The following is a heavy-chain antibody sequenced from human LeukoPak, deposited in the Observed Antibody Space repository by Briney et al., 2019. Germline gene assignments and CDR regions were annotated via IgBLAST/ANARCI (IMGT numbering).Heavy chain of an antibody. CDR3: ARVRGDGYNYNYYYGMDV. V-gene: IGHV1-69*04. Sequence: SVKVSCKASGGTFSSYAISWVRQAPGQGLEWMGRITPILGIANYAQKFQGRVTITADKSTSTAYMELSSLRSEDTAVYYCARVRGDGYNYNYYYGMDVWGQGTTVTVSS. CDR2: ITPILGIA. J-gene: IGHJ6*02. CDR1: GGTFSSYA. D-gene: IGHD5-24*01.